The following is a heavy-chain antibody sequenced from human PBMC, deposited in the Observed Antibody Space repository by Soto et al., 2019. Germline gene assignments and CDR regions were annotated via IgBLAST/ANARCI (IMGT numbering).Heavy chain of an antibody. V-gene: IGHV3-21*01. Sequence: GGSLRLSCAASGLTFSNYAMSWVRQAPGKGLEWVSSISSGSIYTYYADSVKGRFTVSRDDAKNSLFLQMNSLRAEDSAVYYCARDRGTYDILTGIDYWGQGALVTVSS. CDR2: ISSGSIYT. D-gene: IGHD3-9*01. CDR3: ARDRGTYDILTGIDY. J-gene: IGHJ4*02. CDR1: GLTFSNYA.